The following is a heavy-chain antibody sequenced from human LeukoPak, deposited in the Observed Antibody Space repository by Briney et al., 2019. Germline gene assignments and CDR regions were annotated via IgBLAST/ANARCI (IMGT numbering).Heavy chain of an antibody. Sequence: GGSLSLSCPASRFTFRLYALHGVRPAAGKGLEGVSGIGVSAASPFYADSVKGRFTISRDNSENTLYLQMNSLRAEDTAVYYCAKDRGPYVGIANNWFDPWGQGTLVTVSS. V-gene: IGHV3-23*01. J-gene: IGHJ5*02. CDR2: IGVSAASP. CDR1: RFTFRLYA. CDR3: AKDRGPYVGIANNWFDP. D-gene: IGHD3-16*01.